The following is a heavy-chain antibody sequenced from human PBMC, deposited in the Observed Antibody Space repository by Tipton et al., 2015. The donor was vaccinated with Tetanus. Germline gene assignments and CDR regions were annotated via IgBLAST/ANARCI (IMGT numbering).Heavy chain of an antibody. CDR3: ARDYVWGNVRYYYAMDV. D-gene: IGHD3-16*01. V-gene: IGHV3-74*01. Sequence: SLRLSCAASGFSFNTFWMYWVRQVPGKGLEWVSRINEEGTSTVYLDSVKGRFTISRDNARNTLFLQMHSLRAEDTGVYYCARDYVWGNVRYYYAMDVWGQGTTVMASS. CDR1: GFSFNTFW. CDR2: INEEGTST. J-gene: IGHJ6*02.